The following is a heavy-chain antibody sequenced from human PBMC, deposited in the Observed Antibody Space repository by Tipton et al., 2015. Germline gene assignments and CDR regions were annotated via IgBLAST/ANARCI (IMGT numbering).Heavy chain of an antibody. CDR1: AYSISSDYY. CDR2: ISHSGNT. V-gene: IGHV4-38-2*01. Sequence: TLSLTCAVSAYSISSDYYRGWIRQPPGKGLEWIGSISHSGNTYYNPSLKSRVTMSRDTSKNQFSLKLTSVTAADTAVYYCARVATLARLLLPAWYFDLWGRGTLVTVSS. D-gene: IGHD2-15*01. CDR3: ARVATLARLLLPAWYFDL. J-gene: IGHJ2*01.